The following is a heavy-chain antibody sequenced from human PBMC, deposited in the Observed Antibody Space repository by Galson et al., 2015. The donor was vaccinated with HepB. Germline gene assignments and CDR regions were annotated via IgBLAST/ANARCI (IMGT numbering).Heavy chain of an antibody. CDR2: VSYDGNED. CDR1: GFTFSGYT. V-gene: IGHV3-30*04. Sequence: SLRLSCAASGFTFSGYTMHWVRQTPVKGLEWMAVVSYDGNEDNHADSVKGRFTISRDNSKNILYMQMNSLRPEDTAVYYCVRARTSVATSGYFDLWGRGTLVSVSS. D-gene: IGHD4-17*01. CDR3: VRARTSVATSGYFDL. J-gene: IGHJ2*01.